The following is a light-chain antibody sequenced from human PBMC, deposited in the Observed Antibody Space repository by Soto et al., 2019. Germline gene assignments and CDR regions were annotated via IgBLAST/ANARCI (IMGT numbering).Light chain of an antibody. CDR2: NAS. V-gene: IGKV1-5*03. CDR1: QTISSW. CDR3: QHSYSNSEA. Sequence: DIQMTQSPSTLSGSVGDRVTITCRASQTISSWLSWYQQKPGKAPKLLIYNASTLKSGVPSRFSGSGSGTEFTLTISILQPDDFATYYCQHSYSNSEAFGPGTKV. J-gene: IGKJ1*01.